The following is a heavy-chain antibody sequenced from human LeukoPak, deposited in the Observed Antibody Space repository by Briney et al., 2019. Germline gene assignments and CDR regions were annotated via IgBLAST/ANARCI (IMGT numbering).Heavy chain of an antibody. Sequence: SVKVSCKASGGTFSSYSISWVRQAPGQGLEWMGGIIPIFGTTNYAQTFQGRVTITADKSTSTAYMELSSLRSEDTAVYYCAGAGDDDFWSGSDGGDNWFDPWGQGTLVTVSS. D-gene: IGHD3-3*01. V-gene: IGHV1-69*06. J-gene: IGHJ5*02. CDR3: AGAGDDDFWSGSDGGDNWFDP. CDR1: GGTFSSYS. CDR2: IIPIFGTT.